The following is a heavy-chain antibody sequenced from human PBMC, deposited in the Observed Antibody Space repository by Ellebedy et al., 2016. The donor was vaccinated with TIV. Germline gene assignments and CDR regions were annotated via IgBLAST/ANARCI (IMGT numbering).Heavy chain of an antibody. J-gene: IGHJ4*02. D-gene: IGHD4-17*01. CDR1: GGSFSGYY. CDR3: ARDIGAPSIY. CDR2: INHSGST. Sequence: SETLSLXXAVYGGSFSGYYWSWIRQPPGKGLEWIGEINHSGSTNYNPSLKSRVTISVDTSKNQFSLKLSSVTAADTAVYYCARDIGAPSIYWGQGTLVTVSS. V-gene: IGHV4-34*01.